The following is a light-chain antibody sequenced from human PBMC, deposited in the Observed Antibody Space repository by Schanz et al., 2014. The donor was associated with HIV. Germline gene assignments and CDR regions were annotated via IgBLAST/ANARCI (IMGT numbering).Light chain of an antibody. CDR1: RSDIGAGYD. Sequence: QSVLTQPPSVSGAPGQRVTISCTGSRSDIGAGYDVHWYQQLPGSAPKLLISGNNNRPSGVPDRFSGSKSGTSASLAITGLQAEDEADYYCAAWDDSLDVVVFGGGTKLTVL. CDR2: GNN. V-gene: IGLV1-40*01. J-gene: IGLJ2*01. CDR3: AAWDDSLDVVV.